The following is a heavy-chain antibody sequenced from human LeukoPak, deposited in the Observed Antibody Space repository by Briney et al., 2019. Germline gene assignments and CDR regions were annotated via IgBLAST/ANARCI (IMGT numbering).Heavy chain of an antibody. Sequence: GGSLRLSCAASGFTFSSYEKNWVRQAPGKGLEWVSYISSSGSNIYYADSVKGRFTISRDNAKNSLYLQMNSLRAEDTAVYYCARGVAFARGQGTLVTVSS. CDR3: ARGVAFA. CDR1: GFTFSSYE. D-gene: IGHD3-3*02. CDR2: ISSSGSNI. V-gene: IGHV3-48*03. J-gene: IGHJ4*02.